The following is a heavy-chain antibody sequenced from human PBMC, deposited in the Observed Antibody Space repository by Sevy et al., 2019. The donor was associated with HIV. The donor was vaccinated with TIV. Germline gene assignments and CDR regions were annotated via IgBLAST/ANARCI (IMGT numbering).Heavy chain of an antibody. J-gene: IGHJ4*02. CDR1: GIIFKSYV. D-gene: IGHD1-26*01. CDR2: ISASGGST. V-gene: IGHV3-23*01. Sequence: GGSLRLSCAASGIIFKSYVMSWVRQAPGKGLEWLSGISASGGSTYYADSVKGRFTISRDNFKSTLYLQMNILRADDTAVYYCAGAGVGAKGFDYWGQGTLVTVSS. CDR3: AGAGVGAKGFDY.